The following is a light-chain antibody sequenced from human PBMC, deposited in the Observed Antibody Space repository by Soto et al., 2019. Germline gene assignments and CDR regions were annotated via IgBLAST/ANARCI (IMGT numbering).Light chain of an antibody. CDR3: ATWDGSLNGPV. CDR1: RSNIGSNS. J-gene: IGLJ2*01. Sequence: QSVLTQPPSASGTPGQRVVISCSGSRSNIGSNSVNWYQQLPGTAPKLLICKNSLRPSGVPDRFSGSKSGTSASLAISGLQSEDEADYYCATWDGSLNGPVFGGGTKLTVL. CDR2: KNS. V-gene: IGLV1-44*01.